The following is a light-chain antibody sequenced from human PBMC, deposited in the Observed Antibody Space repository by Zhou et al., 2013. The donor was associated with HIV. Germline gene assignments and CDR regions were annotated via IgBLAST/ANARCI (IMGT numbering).Light chain of an antibody. V-gene: IGKV3-11*01. Sequence: EIVLTQSPGTLSLSPGERVTLSCRASQSVSTYLAWYQHKPGQAPRLLIYDTSNRAAGIPARFSGSGSGTDFTLTISSLQPEDVATYYCQKYNSGGLTFGGGTKVEIK. CDR3: QKYNSGGLT. CDR2: DTS. J-gene: IGKJ4*01. CDR1: QSVSTY.